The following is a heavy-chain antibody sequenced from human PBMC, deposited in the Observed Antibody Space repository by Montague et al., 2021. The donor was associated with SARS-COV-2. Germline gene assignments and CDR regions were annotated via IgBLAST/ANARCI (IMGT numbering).Heavy chain of an antibody. CDR3: ARSGVGIFDFSYFDS. CDR1: GFSISSGYY. D-gene: IGHD3-3*01. V-gene: IGHV4-38-2*02. CDR2: RIQNGAT. Sequence: SETLSLTYSVSGFSISSGYYCGWFLQTPPKELDWFVSRIQNGATYYSPPSIRRVTILLDTSKNQFSLSLTSVTAADTAVYYCARSGVGIFDFSYFDSWGQGSLVIVSS. J-gene: IGHJ4*02.